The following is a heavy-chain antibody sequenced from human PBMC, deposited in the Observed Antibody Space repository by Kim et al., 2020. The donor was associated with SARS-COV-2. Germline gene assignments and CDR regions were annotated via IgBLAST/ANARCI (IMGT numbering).Heavy chain of an antibody. CDR3: AKSEYYYDSSGSANDAFDI. Sequence: GGSLRLSCAASGFTFSSYAMSWVRQAPGKGLEWVSAIGGSGGRTYYAASVKGRFTISRDNSKNTLYLQMNSLRAEDTAVYYCAKSEYYYDSSGSANDAFDIWGEGTMVTVSS. D-gene: IGHD3-22*01. V-gene: IGHV3-23*01. J-gene: IGHJ3*02. CDR1: GFTFSSYA. CDR2: IGGSGGRT.